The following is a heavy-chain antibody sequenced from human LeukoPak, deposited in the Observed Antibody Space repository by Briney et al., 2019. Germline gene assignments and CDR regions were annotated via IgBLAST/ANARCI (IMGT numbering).Heavy chain of an antibody. J-gene: IGHJ4*02. CDR1: GFTFSSYA. D-gene: IGHD2-2*01. V-gene: IGHV3-30-3*01. Sequence: PGRSLRLSCAASGFTFSSYAMHWVRQAPGKGLEWVAVISYDGSNKYYADSVKGRFTISRDNSKNTLYLQMNSLRAEDTAVYYCAKDASIVVVPAAIGGWGQGTLVTVSS. CDR3: AKDASIVVVPAAIGG. CDR2: ISYDGSNK.